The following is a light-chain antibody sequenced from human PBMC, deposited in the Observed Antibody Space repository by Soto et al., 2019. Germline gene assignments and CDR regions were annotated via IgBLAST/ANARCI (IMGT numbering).Light chain of an antibody. J-gene: IGKJ4*01. Sequence: EIVMTQSPATLSVSPGERATLSCRASQSVSGNLAWYQQQPGQAPRLLIYGASTRATGSPARFSGSGSGTEFTLTISSLQSEDFAVYYCHQYNNWPPLTFGGGTKVEIK. V-gene: IGKV3-15*01. CDR2: GAS. CDR3: HQYNNWPPLT. CDR1: QSVSGN.